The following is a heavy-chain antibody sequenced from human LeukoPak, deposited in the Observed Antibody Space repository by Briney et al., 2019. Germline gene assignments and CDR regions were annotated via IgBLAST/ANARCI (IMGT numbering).Heavy chain of an antibody. J-gene: IGHJ4*02. CDR3: ARIEYFDWLSQFDY. Sequence: GESLKISCKGSGYSFTSYWISWVRQMPGKGLEWMGRIDPSDSYTNYSPSFQGQVTISADKSISTAYLQWSSLKASDTAMYYCARIEYFDWLSQFDYWGQGTLVTVSS. V-gene: IGHV5-10-1*04. D-gene: IGHD3-9*01. CDR2: IDPSDSYT. CDR1: GYSFTSYW.